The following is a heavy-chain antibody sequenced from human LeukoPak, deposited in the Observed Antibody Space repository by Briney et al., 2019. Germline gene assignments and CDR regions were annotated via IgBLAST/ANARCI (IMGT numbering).Heavy chain of an antibody. CDR3: AKDQYVTKVRGVPVDY. V-gene: IGHV3-30*18. D-gene: IGHD3-10*01. J-gene: IGHJ4*02. Sequence: HPGGSLRLSCAASGFTFSSYGMHWVRQAPGKGLEWVAVISYDGSNKYYADSVKGRFTISRDNSKNTLYLQMNSLRAEDTAVYYCAKDQYVTKVRGVPVDYWGQGTLVTVSS. CDR2: ISYDGSNK. CDR1: GFTFSSYG.